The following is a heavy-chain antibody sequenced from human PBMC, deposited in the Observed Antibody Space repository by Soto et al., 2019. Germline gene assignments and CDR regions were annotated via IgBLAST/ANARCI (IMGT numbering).Heavy chain of an antibody. V-gene: IGHV2-5*02. Sequence: QITLKESGPTLVKPTQTLTLTCAFSGFSLNTRGVGVGWVRQPPGKALEWLALIYWDNDKRYSPSLKSRLAITKHTPKNSVVLLMTDLGPVDTATYSCATNYYYGSGSVYWGEGTLVTVFS. D-gene: IGHD3-10*01. J-gene: IGHJ4*02. CDR3: ATNYYYGSGSVY. CDR2: IYWDNDK. CDR1: GFSLNTRGVG.